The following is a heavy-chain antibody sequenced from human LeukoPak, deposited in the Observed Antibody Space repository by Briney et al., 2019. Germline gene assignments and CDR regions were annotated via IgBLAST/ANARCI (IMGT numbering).Heavy chain of an antibody. Sequence: PGGSLRLSCAASGFTFNNYAMSWVRQAPGKGLEWVPAISGSGGYTYYADSVKGRFTISRDNSKNTLYLQMNSLRPEDTAVYYCAKYPRHCGGDCYSDFDYWGQGTLVTVSS. CDR2: ISGSGGYT. J-gene: IGHJ4*02. D-gene: IGHD2-21*02. CDR1: GFTFNNYA. CDR3: AKYPRHCGGDCYSDFDY. V-gene: IGHV3-23*01.